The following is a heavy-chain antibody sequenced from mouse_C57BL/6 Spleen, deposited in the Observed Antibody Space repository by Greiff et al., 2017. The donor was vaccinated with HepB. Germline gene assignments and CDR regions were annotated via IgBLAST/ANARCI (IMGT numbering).Heavy chain of an antibody. D-gene: IGHD2-4*01. V-gene: IGHV5-9-1*02. CDR2: ISSGGDYI. CDR1: GFTFSSYA. CDR3: TGGLRRESFVY. J-gene: IGHJ2*01. Sequence: EVQLVESGEGLVKPGGSLKLSCAASGFTFSSYAMSWVRQTPEKRLEWVAYISSGGDYIYYADTVKGRFTIARDKARNTLYLQMSSLKSEDTAMYYCTGGLRRESFVYWGQGTTLTVSS.